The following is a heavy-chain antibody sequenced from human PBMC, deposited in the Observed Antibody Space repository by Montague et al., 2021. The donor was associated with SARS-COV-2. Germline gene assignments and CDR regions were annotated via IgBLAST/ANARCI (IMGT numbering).Heavy chain of an antibody. CDR1: GFTFSSYW. J-gene: IGHJ6*03. Sequence: SLRLSCAASGFTFSSYWMHWVRQAPGKGLVWVSRINSDGSSTSYADSVKGRFTISRDNAKNTLYLQMNSLRAEDTDVYYCARDGVLRYFDWSPYYHNYMDVWGKGTTVTVSS. D-gene: IGHD3-9*01. V-gene: IGHV3-74*01. CDR2: INSDGSST. CDR3: ARDGVLRYFDWSPYYHNYMDV.